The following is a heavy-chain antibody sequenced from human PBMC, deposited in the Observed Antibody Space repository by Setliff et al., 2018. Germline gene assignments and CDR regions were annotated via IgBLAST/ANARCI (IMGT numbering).Heavy chain of an antibody. D-gene: IGHD3-16*01. Sequence: GGSLRLSCAASGFIFSTYWMSWVRQAPGKGLEWVANIKQDGSDKYYVDSVKGRFTISRDNSKNTVYLQMNNLRADDTAIYYCARDLGNWFDPWGQGTLVTVSS. CDR3: ARDLGNWFDP. V-gene: IGHV3-7*03. CDR1: GFIFSTYW. J-gene: IGHJ5*01. CDR2: IKQDGSDK.